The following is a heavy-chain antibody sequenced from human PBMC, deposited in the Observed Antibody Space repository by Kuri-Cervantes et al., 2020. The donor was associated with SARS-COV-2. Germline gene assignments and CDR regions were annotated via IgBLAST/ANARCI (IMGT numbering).Heavy chain of an antibody. CDR1: GGTFSSYA. J-gene: IGHJ1*01. D-gene: IGHD3-3*01. Sequence: SVKVSCKASGGTFSSYAISWVRQAPGQGLEWMGRIIPIFGTANYAQKFQGRVTITADESTSTAYMELSRLRSDDTAVYYCARDFWSGYTGKDAEYFQHWGQGTLVTVSS. V-gene: IGHV1-69*13. CDR3: ARDFWSGYTGKDAEYFQH. CDR2: IIPIFGTA.